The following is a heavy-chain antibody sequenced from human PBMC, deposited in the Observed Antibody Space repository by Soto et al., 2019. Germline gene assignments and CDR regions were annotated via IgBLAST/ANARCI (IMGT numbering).Heavy chain of an antibody. J-gene: IGHJ6*02. D-gene: IGHD6-19*01. CDR1: GGSINNGYW. Sequence: QVHLQESGPGLVKPSGTLSLTCGVSGGSINNGYWWTWVRQPPGKGMEWIGEKHHSGSSNYNMSHNTRVPISLDKTNKQFSLIFSSVTADDKAVYYCAYSSGWWRLDVWGQGPTVTVSS. CDR2: KHHSGSS. V-gene: IGHV4-4*02. CDR3: AYSSGWWRLDV.